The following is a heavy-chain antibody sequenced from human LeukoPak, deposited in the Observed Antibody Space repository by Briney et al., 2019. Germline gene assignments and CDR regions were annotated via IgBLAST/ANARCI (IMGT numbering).Heavy chain of an antibody. D-gene: IGHD5-24*01. CDR1: GFTFINYA. Sequence: QPGGSLRLSCAASGFTFINYAMSWVRQAPGKGLEWVSAISGSGGSTYYADSVKGRFTISRDNSKSTLYLQMNSLRAEDTAIYYCAKGSRDGYSYEYWGQGTLVTVSS. V-gene: IGHV3-23*01. J-gene: IGHJ4*02. CDR2: ISGSGGST. CDR3: AKGSRDGYSYEY.